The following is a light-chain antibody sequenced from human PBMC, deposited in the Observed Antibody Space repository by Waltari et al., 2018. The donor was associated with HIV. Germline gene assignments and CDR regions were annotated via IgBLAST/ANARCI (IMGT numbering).Light chain of an antibody. Sequence: DIVMTQSPDSLAVSLGERATINCKFSQSVLYSSNNKNYLAWYQQKPGQPPKLRIYWASTRESGVPDRISGSWSGTEFTLTINSLQAEDVALYFCQQYYSTPPTFGGGTKVEIK. CDR3: QQYYSTPPT. CDR2: WAS. CDR1: QSVLYSSNNKNY. J-gene: IGKJ4*01. V-gene: IGKV4-1*01.